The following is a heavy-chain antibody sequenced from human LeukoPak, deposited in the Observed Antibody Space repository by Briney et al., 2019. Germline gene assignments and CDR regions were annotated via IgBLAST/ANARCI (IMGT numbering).Heavy chain of an antibody. D-gene: IGHD1-26*01. CDR1: GYTFTGYY. V-gene: IGHV1-2*06. J-gene: IGHJ4*02. CDR2: INANSGDT. CDR3: ARDLISTPYWELDY. Sequence: ASVKVSCKASGYTFTGYYMHWVRQAPGQGLEWMGRINANSGDTDLAQDFQDRVTMTRDTSIYTAYMELSSLTSDDTAIYYCARDLISTPYWELDYWGQGTLVAVSS.